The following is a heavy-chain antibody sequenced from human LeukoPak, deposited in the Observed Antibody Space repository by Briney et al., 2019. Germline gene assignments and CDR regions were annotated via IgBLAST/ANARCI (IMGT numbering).Heavy chain of an antibody. J-gene: IGHJ6*02. CDR1: GGSISSYY. D-gene: IGHD5-12*01. CDR2: IYYSGST. V-gene: IGHV4-59*01. Sequence: SETLSLTCTVSGGSISSYYWSWIRQPPGKGLEWIGYIYYSGSTNYNPSLKSRVTISVDTSKNQFSLKLSSVTAADTAVYYCARGGVEGRLRLIGIAPWFNYGMDVWGQGTTVTVSS. CDR3: ARGGVEGRLRLIGIAPWFNYGMDV.